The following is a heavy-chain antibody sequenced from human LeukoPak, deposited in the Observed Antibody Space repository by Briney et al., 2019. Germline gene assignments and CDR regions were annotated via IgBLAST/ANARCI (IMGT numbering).Heavy chain of an antibody. CDR1: GYTFTGYY. Sequence: ASVKVSCKASGYTFTGYYMHWVRQAPGQGLEWMGWISAYNGYTNYAQEFQGRVTMTTDTSTTTVYMELRSLRSDDTAVYYCARGGRGGMDVWGQGTAVTVSS. CDR3: ARGGRGGMDV. CDR2: ISAYNGYT. D-gene: IGHD1-26*01. J-gene: IGHJ6*02. V-gene: IGHV1-18*04.